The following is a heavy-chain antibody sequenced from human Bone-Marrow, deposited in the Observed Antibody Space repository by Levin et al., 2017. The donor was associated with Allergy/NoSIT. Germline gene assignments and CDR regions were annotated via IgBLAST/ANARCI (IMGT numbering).Heavy chain of an antibody. CDR2: VSWDGGSA. D-gene: IGHD6-6*01. CDR3: AKAMEASSLFDS. V-gene: IGHV3-43D*03. J-gene: IGHJ4*02. Sequence: GGSLRLSCVASGFTFDDYAMHWVRQAPGKGLEWVSLVSWDGGSAYYADSVKGRFSISRDSTKNSLYLHMSSLRPDDTALYFCAKAMEASSLFDSWGQGTLVTVSS. CDR1: GFTFDDYA.